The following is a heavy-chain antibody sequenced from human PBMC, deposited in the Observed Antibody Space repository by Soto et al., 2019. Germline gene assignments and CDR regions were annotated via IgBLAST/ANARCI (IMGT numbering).Heavy chain of an antibody. Sequence: QVQLQESGPGLVKPSQTLSLTCTVSGGSISSGDYYWSWIRQPPGKGLEWIGYIYYSGSTYYNPSLKSRVTISVDTSKNQFSLKLSSVTAADTAVYYCARDLVGATAGGRSDYFDYWGQGTLVTVSS. V-gene: IGHV4-30-4*01. D-gene: IGHD1-26*01. CDR1: GGSISSGDYY. J-gene: IGHJ4*02. CDR2: IYYSGST. CDR3: ARDLVGATAGGRSDYFDY.